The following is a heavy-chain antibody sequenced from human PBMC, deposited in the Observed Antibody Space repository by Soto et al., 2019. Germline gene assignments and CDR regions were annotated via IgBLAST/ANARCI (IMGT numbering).Heavy chain of an antibody. CDR2: IWSDGSNK. V-gene: IGHV3-33*01. J-gene: IGHJ3*02. CDR1: GLTFSSYG. CDR3: ARDIGPFDI. D-gene: IGHD2-15*01. Sequence: PGGSLRLSCAASGLTFSSYGMHWVRQAPGKGLEWVAVIWSDGSNKYYGDSVKGRFTISRDNSKNTLYLQLNSLRAEDTAVYYCARDIGPFDIWGQGTMVTVSS.